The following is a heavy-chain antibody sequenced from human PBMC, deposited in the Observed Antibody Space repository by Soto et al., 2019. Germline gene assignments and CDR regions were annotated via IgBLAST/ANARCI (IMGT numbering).Heavy chain of an antibody. D-gene: IGHD3-22*01. CDR2: IKTDGTYA. CDR1: GFTFSTYW. Sequence: EVQLVESGGYLVQPGGSLRLSCAASGFTFSTYWMHWVRQAPGKGLLWVSRIKTDGTYATYADSVKGRFTISRDNAKNTLYLQMNSLRVEDAAVYYCAAGGSGDYANWGQGTLVTVSS. CDR3: AAGGSGDYAN. V-gene: IGHV3-74*01. J-gene: IGHJ4*02.